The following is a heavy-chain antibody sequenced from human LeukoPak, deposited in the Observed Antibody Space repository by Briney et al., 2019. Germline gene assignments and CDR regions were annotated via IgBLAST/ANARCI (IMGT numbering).Heavy chain of an antibody. Sequence: PGGSLRLSCAASGFTFSSYAMSWVRQAPGKGLEWVSVISGSGGSTYYADSVKGRFTISRDSSKNTLYLQMNGLRAEDTAVYYCAKDRSGSYSGFDYWGQGTLVTVSS. J-gene: IGHJ4*02. CDR1: GFTFSSYA. V-gene: IGHV3-23*01. D-gene: IGHD1-26*01. CDR3: AKDRSGSYSGFDY. CDR2: ISGSGGST.